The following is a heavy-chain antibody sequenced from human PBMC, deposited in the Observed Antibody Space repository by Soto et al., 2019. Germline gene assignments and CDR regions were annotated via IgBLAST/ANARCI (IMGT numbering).Heavy chain of an antibody. D-gene: IGHD2-15*01. Sequence: PGESLKISCNGARYGFTSYWISWVSHMPGKGLEWMGRIDPSDSYTNYSPSFQGHVTISADKSISTAYLQWSSLKASDTAMYYCARHPAVVTPGDYYGMDVWRQGTTVTVSS. CDR2: IDPSDSYT. V-gene: IGHV5-10-1*01. CDR3: ARHPAVVTPGDYYGMDV. CDR1: RYGFTSYW. J-gene: IGHJ6*02.